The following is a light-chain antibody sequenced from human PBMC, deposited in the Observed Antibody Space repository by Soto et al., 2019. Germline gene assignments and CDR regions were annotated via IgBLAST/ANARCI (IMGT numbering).Light chain of an antibody. CDR2: DNS. V-gene: IGLV1-51*01. CDR3: GTWDSSLSAGV. J-gene: IGLJ2*01. Sequence: QSVLTQPPSVSAAPGQKVTISCSGSSSNIGNNYVSWYQQLPGTAPKLLIYDNSKRPSGIPDRFSGSKSGTSATLCITGLQTGDEADYYCGTWDSSLSAGVFGGGTQLTVL. CDR1: SSNIGNNY.